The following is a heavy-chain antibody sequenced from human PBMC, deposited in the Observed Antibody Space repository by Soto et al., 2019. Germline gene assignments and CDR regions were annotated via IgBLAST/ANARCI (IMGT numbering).Heavy chain of an antibody. CDR1: GFTFDSYW. CDR2: IKEDGSET. V-gene: IGHV3-7*05. Sequence: GGSLRLSCAASGFTFDSYWMSWVRQAPGRGLEWLANIKEDGSETSYVDSVRGRFTISRDNAKNSLYLQMDSLRAEDTAVYFCSRGSPSCNSITCYGTRGMDVWGQGTTVTVSS. CDR3: SRGSPSCNSITCYGTRGMDV. J-gene: IGHJ6*02. D-gene: IGHD3-10*01.